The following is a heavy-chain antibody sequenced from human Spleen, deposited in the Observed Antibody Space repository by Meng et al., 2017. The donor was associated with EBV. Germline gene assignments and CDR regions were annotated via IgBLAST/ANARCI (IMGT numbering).Heavy chain of an antibody. CDR1: GFTFSNYA. Sequence: QEQWGESGGGVCQPGMAPRLSCAAAGFTFSNYAFHWVRQAPGKGLEWVAVIWYDGTNKNYAGSVKGRFTISRDSSKNTLYLEMNRLRVEDTAVYYCARGHGDYALGYWGQGTLVTVSS. V-gene: IGHV3-30*19. J-gene: IGHJ4*02. CDR3: ARGHGDYALGY. CDR2: IWYDGTNK. D-gene: IGHD4-17*01.